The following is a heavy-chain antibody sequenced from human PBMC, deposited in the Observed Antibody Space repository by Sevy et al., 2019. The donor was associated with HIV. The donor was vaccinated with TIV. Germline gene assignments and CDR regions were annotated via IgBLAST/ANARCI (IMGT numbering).Heavy chain of an antibody. D-gene: IGHD1-26*01. CDR1: GFTLSSYS. Sequence: GGSLRLSCAVSGFTLSSYSMNWVRQAPGKGLEWVSYISSSSSSIYYADSVKGRFTISRDNAKNSLYLQMNSLRDEDTAVYYCARAENYYGGRNFYSWGQGTLVTVSS. V-gene: IGHV3-48*02. J-gene: IGHJ4*02. CDR2: ISSSSSSI. CDR3: ARAENYYGGRNFYS.